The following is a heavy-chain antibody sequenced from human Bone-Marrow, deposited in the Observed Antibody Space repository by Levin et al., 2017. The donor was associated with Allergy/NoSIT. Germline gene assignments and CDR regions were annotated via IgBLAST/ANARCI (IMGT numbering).Heavy chain of an antibody. J-gene: IGHJ4*02. V-gene: IGHV3-23*01. CDR1: GFSFSSYA. CDR3: AKDQSAYSYDFLDS. Sequence: PGESLKISCAASGFSFSSYAMTWVRQAPGKGLEWVSGISASARSTYYADSVKGRFTISRDNAKNTLYLQMNSLTTEDTAVYYCAKDQSAYSYDFLDSWGQGTLVTVSS. D-gene: IGHD5-18*01. CDR2: ISASARST.